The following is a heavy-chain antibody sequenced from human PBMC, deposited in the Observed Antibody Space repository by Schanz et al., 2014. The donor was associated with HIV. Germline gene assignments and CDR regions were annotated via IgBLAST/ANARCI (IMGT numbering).Heavy chain of an antibody. CDR2: ISAGVGTA. D-gene: IGHD3-16*01. V-gene: IGHV3-23*04. CDR1: GFTITSYG. J-gene: IGHJ3*02. CDR3: AIRTPMISFGAFDI. Sequence: EVQLVESGGGLVQPGGSLRLSCAVSGFTITSYGMSWVRRAQGKGRGGVSTISAGVGTASYADSVRGRFTISRDNSKKMLFLQMNRLRAEDTAVYYCAIRTPMISFGAFDIWGRGTMVTVSS.